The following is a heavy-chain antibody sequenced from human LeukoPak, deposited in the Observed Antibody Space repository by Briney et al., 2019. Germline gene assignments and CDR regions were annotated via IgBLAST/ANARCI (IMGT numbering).Heavy chain of an antibody. V-gene: IGHV4-59*01. CDR1: GGSISSYF. CDR3: AKIAPGRVYNWFDP. CDR2: ISYSGRT. J-gene: IGHJ5*02. Sequence: SETLSLTCTVSGGSISSYFWSWIRQPPGKGLEWIGYISYSGRTNYNPSLKSRVTISVDTSKNQFSLKLTSVTAADTAVYYCAKIAPGRVYNWFDPWGQGTLVTVSS. D-gene: IGHD2-21*01.